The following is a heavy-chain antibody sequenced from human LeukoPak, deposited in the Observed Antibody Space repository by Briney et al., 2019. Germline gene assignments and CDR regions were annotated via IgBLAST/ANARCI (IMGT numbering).Heavy chain of an antibody. V-gene: IGHV1-18*01. Sequence: ASVKVSCKTSGYNFNRYSITWVRQAPGQGLEWMGWVSTSNGATNYAEKFQGRVTMTTETVTKTAYLELRRLTSGDTAMYFCAKVSDTSMVTPGFDSWGQGTLVTVS. CDR2: VSTSNGAT. CDR3: AKVSDTSMVTPGFDS. J-gene: IGHJ4*02. CDR1: GYNFNRYS. D-gene: IGHD5-18*01.